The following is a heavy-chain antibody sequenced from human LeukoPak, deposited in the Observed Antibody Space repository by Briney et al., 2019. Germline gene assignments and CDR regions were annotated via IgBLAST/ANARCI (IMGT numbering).Heavy chain of an antibody. CDR3: ARRRGSLYSFDY. J-gene: IGHJ4*02. CDR1: GYTFNTNW. V-gene: IGHV5-51*01. Sequence: GESLKISCKGSGYTFNTNWIAWVRQKPGKGLEWMGVIYPDDSDVRYNPSFEGLVTISADKSSSAVSLHWSSQRASDSAMYYCARRRGSLYSFDYWGQGTLVTVSS. CDR2: IYPDDSDV. D-gene: IGHD3-10*02.